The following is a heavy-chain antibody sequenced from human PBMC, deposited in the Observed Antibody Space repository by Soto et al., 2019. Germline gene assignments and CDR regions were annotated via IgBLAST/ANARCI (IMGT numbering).Heavy chain of an antibody. CDR2: ISSSSSYI. CDR3: ARAFNLLPVPDAFDI. V-gene: IGHV3-21*01. J-gene: IGHJ3*02. Sequence: GVSLRLSCAASGFTFSSYSMNWVRQAPGKGLEWVSSISSSSSYIYYADSVKGRFTISRDNAKNSLYLQMNSLRAEDTAVYYCARAFNLLPVPDAFDIWGQGTMVTISS. CDR1: GFTFSSYS.